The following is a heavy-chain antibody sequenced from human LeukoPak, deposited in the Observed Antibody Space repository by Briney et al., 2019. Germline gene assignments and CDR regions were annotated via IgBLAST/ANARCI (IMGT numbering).Heavy chain of an antibody. J-gene: IGHJ1*01. CDR1: GFTFSSYA. V-gene: IGHV3-23*01. CDR3: AKGGCSFTNCYTNC. D-gene: IGHD2-2*02. Sequence: QAGGSLRLSCAASGFTFSSYAMSGVRQAPGKGLEWVSSISGSGGSRYYAYSVKGQFTITSDNSKDTLYLQLNSLRTEDTALYYCAKGGCSFTNCYTNCWGQATLVTVSS. CDR2: ISGSGGSR.